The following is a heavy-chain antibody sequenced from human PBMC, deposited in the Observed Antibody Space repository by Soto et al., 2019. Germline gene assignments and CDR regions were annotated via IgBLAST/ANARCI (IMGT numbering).Heavy chain of an antibody. D-gene: IGHD2-21*02. CDR3: ARLSVESRLEGDPVTPMGGMDV. CDR1: GGYVSSYY. Sequence: PPETLSLTGTARGGYVSSYYGSWIGQPAGKVMEWIGRIYTSGSTNSNPSLKSRVTMSVDTSKNHFSLELSSGIAADTAGYECARLSVESRLEGDPVTPMGGMDVWGQGATVTVSS. V-gene: IGHV4-4*07. J-gene: IGHJ6*02. CDR2: IYTSGST.